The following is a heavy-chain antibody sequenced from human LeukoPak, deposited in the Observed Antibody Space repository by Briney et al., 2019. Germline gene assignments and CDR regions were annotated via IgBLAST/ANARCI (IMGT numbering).Heavy chain of an antibody. CDR1: AFTFSKHP. J-gene: IGHJ4*02. V-gene: IGHV3-23*01. CDR2: INERRDIT. CDR3: ARGDDISPGRVLEY. Sequence: PGGSLRLSCVASAFTFSKHPMSWVRQAPGNGLELVSAINERRDITKYADSVMRRFTISRDNSKNTFYLQMNSLRAEDTAVYYCARGDDISPGRVLEYWGRGTLVTVSS. D-gene: IGHD3-9*01.